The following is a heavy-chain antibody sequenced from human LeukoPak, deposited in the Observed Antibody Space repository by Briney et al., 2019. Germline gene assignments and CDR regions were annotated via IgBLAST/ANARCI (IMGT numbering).Heavy chain of an antibody. CDR1: GYTFTGDY. Sequence: ASVTVSCKASGYTFTGDYIHWVRQAPGQGLEWMGWINPNSGGTNYAQKFQGRVTMTRDTSISTAYMELSSLRSDDTAVYYCAKSYTIQYYFDYWGQGTLVTVSS. V-gene: IGHV1-2*02. D-gene: IGHD3-3*01. J-gene: IGHJ4*02. CDR2: INPNSGGT. CDR3: AKSYTIQYYFDY.